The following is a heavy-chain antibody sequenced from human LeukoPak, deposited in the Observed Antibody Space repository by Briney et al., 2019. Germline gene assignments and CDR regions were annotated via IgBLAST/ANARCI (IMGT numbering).Heavy chain of an antibody. CDR3: ARGLQYSSGWEFDY. D-gene: IGHD6-19*01. V-gene: IGHV4-34*01. J-gene: IGHJ4*02. CDR1: GGSISSYY. Sequence: PSETLSLTCTVSGGSISSYYWSWIRQPPGKGLEWIGEINHSGSTNYNPSLKSRVIISVDTSKNQFSLKLSSVTAADTAVYYCARGLQYSSGWEFDYWGQGTLVTVSS. CDR2: INHSGST.